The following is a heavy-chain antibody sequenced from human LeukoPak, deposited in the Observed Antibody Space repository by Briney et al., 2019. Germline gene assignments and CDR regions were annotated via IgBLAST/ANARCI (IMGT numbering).Heavy chain of an antibody. CDR3: ARVPPRFIAAAGSDAFDI. V-gene: IGHV4-34*01. CDR2: INHSGST. Sequence: PSETLSLTCAVYGGSFSGYYWSWIRQPPGKGLEWIGEINHSGSTNYNPSLKSRVTISVDTSKNQFSLKLSSVTAADTAVYYCARVPPRFIAAAGSDAFDIWGQGTMVTVSS. J-gene: IGHJ3*02. D-gene: IGHD6-13*01. CDR1: GGSFSGYY.